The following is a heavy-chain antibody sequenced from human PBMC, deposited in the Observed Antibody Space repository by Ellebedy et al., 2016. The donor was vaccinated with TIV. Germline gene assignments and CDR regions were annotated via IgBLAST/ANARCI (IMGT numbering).Heavy chain of an antibody. CDR3: ASPQEMATGGLGY. CDR1: GYTFTYRY. J-gene: IGHJ4*02. D-gene: IGHD5-24*01. CDR2: ITPFNGNT. V-gene: IGHV1-45*02. Sequence: SVKVSCXASGYTFTYRYLHWVRQAPGQALEWMGWITPFNGNTNYAQKFQDRVTITRDRSMSTAYMELSSLRSEDTAMYYCASPQEMATGGLGYWGQGTLVTVSS.